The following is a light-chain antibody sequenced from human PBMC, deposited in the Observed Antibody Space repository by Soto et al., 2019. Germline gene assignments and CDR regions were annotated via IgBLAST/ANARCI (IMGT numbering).Light chain of an antibody. CDR3: QHLDI. CDR2: GAS. Sequence: EIVMTQSPATLSVSPGERATLSCRASQSVSSNLAWYQQKPGQAPRLLIYGASTRATGIPARFSGSGSGTEFTLTISSLQSEDFAMYYCQHLDIFGQGTKLEIK. J-gene: IGKJ2*01. CDR1: QSVSSN. V-gene: IGKV3-15*01.